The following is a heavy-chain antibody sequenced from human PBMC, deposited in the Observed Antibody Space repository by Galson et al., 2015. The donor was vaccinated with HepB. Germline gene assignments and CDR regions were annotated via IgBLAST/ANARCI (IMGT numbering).Heavy chain of an antibody. V-gene: IGHV5-51*01. CDR3: TTFSYGDRDFDL. Sequence: QSGAEVKKPGESLKISCQASGYSFAIHWLAWVRQTPGKGLEWMGIIYPDDSNTRYSPSFQGQVTLSVDKSSKTAYLQWGSLKASDTAIYYCTTFSYGDRDFDLWGQGTRVIVSS. CDR2: IYPDDSNT. CDR1: GYSFAIHW. D-gene: IGHD2-21*02. J-gene: IGHJ4*02.